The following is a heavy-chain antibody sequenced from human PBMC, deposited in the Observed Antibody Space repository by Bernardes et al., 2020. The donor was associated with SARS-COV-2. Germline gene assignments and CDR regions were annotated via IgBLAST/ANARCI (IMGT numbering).Heavy chain of an antibody. CDR3: ATALAVAGTWPDYYYYYYGMDV. CDR2: FDPEDGET. V-gene: IGHV1-24*01. CDR1: GYTLTELS. J-gene: IGHJ6*02. Sequence: ASVKVSCKVSGYTLTELSMHWVRQAPGKGLEWMGGFDPEDGETIYAQKFQGRVTMTEDTSTDTAYMELSSLRSEDTAVYYCATALAVAGTWPDYYYYYYGMDVWGQGTTVTVSS. D-gene: IGHD6-19*01.